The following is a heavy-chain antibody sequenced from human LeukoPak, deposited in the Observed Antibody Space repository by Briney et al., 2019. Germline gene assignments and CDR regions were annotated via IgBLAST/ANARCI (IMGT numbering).Heavy chain of an antibody. CDR3: ARGPHGNYVDY. D-gene: IGHD2-15*01. J-gene: IGHJ4*02. CDR1: GGSLSSYY. V-gene: IGHV4-59*01. Sequence: SETLSLTCTVSGGSLSSYYWSWIRQPPGKGLEGIGYIYYSGSTNYNPSLKSRVTISVDTSKNQFSLKLSSVTAADTAVYYCARGPHGNYVDYWGQGTLVTVSS. CDR2: IYYSGST.